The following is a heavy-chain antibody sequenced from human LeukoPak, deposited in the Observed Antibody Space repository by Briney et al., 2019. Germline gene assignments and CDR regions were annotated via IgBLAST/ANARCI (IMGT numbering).Heavy chain of an antibody. Sequence: GGSLGLSCAASGFTFSSYAMSWVRQAPGKGLEWVSDITGGGGSTYYADSVKGRFTSSRDNSKNTLYLQMNSLRAEDTAVYFCAKLSGYPGAYWGQGTLVTVSS. CDR3: AKLSGYPGAY. CDR1: GFTFSSYA. J-gene: IGHJ4*02. CDR2: ITGGGGST. V-gene: IGHV3-23*01. D-gene: IGHD3-22*01.